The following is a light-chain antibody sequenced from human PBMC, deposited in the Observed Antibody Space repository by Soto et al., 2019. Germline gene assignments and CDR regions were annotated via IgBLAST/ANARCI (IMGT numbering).Light chain of an antibody. J-gene: IGKJ1*01. CDR3: QQYGSSRRT. Sequence: EIVLTQSPGTLSLSPGERATLSCRASQSVSSSYLAWYQQKPGQAPRLLIYGASSRATGITDRISGSGSGTYFTLTSSRLEPEDCAVYYCQQYGSSRRTFGQGTKVEIK. CDR2: GAS. CDR1: QSVSSSY. V-gene: IGKV3-20*01.